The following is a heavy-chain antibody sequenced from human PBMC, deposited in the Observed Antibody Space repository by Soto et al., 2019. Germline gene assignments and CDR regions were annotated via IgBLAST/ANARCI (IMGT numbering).Heavy chain of an antibody. Sequence: QVQLVQSGAEVKKPGASVKVSCKASGYTFTGYYMHWVRQPPGQGLEWMGWINPNRGATNYAQKFQGRDTVTRDTSISTAYMALSRLRSDDTAVYYCAREWRPRYYFGYWGQGTLVTVSS. CDR2: INPNRGAT. V-gene: IGHV1-2*02. D-gene: IGHD4-17*01. J-gene: IGHJ4*02. CDR1: GYTFTGYY. CDR3: AREWRPRYYFGY.